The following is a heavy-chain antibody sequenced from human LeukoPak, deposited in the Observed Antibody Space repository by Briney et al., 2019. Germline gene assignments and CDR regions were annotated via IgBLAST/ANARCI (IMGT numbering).Heavy chain of an antibody. CDR1: GGTFRSYA. CDR2: IIPIFGTA. J-gene: IGHJ4*02. D-gene: IGHD3-9*01. CDR3: ARWGRYNFDY. Sequence: SVKVSCKDSGGTFRSYAISWVRQAPGQGLGWMGGIIPIFGTANYAQKFQGRVTITADESTSTAYMELSSLRSEDTAVYYCARWGRYNFDYWGQGTLVTVSS. V-gene: IGHV1-69*13.